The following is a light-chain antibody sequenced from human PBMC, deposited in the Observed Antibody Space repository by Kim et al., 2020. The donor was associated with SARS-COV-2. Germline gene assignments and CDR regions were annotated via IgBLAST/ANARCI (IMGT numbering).Light chain of an antibody. V-gene: IGLV3-1*01. CDR2: QDS. CDR1: KLGDKY. J-gene: IGLJ2*01. CDR3: QAWDSSTAVV. Sequence: VHPGQTASITCSGDKLGDKYACWYQQKPGQAPVLVIYQDSKRPSGIPERFSGSNSGNTATLTICGTQAMDEADYYCQAWDSSTAVVFGGGTQLTVL.